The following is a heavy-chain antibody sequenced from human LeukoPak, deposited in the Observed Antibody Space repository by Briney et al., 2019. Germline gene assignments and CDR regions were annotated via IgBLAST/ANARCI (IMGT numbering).Heavy chain of an antibody. Sequence: GGSLRLSCAASGFTFSSYSMNWVRQAPGKGLEWVSYISSSSSTIYYADSVKGRFTISRDNAKNSLYLQMNSLRAEDTAVYYCARRGPHDYRGQGTLVTVSS. J-gene: IGHJ4*02. CDR3: ARRGPHDY. CDR2: ISSSSSTI. D-gene: IGHD3-10*01. V-gene: IGHV3-48*01. CDR1: GFTFSSYS.